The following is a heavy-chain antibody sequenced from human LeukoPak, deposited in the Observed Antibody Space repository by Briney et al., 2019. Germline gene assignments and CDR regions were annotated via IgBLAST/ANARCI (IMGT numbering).Heavy chain of an antibody. J-gene: IGHJ4*02. V-gene: IGHV3-30*18. CDR3: AKDRWRTTMIVVVDY. CDR2: ISYDGSNK. Sequence: GGSLRLSCAASGFTFSSYGMHWVRQAPGKGLEWVAVISYDGSNKYYADSVKGRFTISRDNSKNTLYLQMNSLRAEDTAVYYCAKDRWRTTMIVVVDYWGQGTLVTVSS. CDR1: GFTFSSYG. D-gene: IGHD3-22*01.